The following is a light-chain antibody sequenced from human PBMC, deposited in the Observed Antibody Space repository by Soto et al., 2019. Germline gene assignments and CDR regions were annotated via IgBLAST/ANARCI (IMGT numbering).Light chain of an antibody. CDR2: SAS. CDR1: QGISRY. J-gene: IGKJ4*01. CDR3: QQASSLPLT. Sequence: DIQMTQSPSSVSASVGDSVTITCRASQGISRYLTWYQQKPGKAPKLLIFSASTLQTGVPSRFSGSGSGTDFPLTISSLLPEDLATYYCQQASSLPLTFGGGTKVDIK. V-gene: IGKV1D-12*01.